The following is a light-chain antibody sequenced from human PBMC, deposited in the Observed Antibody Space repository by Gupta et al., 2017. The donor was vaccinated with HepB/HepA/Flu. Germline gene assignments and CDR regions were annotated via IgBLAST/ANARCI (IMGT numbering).Light chain of an antibody. J-gene: IGKJ2*01. Sequence: EIVLTQSPGTLYFSPGERATLSCTATQRVNYAYVAWYQQKPGQAPRLLIYDASRRDNGFPDRFIGGGSGTEFTLTISRREPEYFAVYYCQHKRISPFTFGQGTKL. CDR3: QHKRISPFT. CDR1: QRVNYAY. CDR2: DAS. V-gene: IGKV3-20*01.